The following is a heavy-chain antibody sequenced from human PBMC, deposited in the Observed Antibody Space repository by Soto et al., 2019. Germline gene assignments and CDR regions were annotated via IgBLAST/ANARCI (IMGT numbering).Heavy chain of an antibody. CDR2: INPSGGST. CDR3: ARDEDYGDCSLVLAY. D-gene: IGHD4-17*01. J-gene: IGHJ4*02. V-gene: IGHV1-46*03. Sequence: GASVKVSCKASGYTFTSYYMHWVRQDPGQGLEWMGIINPSGGSTSCAQKFQGRVTMTRDTSTSTVNMELSSLRSVDTAVYYCARDEDYGDCSLVLAYWGQGTLVTVSS. CDR1: GYTFTSYY.